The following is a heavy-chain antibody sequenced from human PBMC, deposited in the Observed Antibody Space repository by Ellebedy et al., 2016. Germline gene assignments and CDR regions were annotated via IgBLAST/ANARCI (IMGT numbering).Heavy chain of an antibody. J-gene: IGHJ4*02. CDR2: IYGNDVK. CDR3: VHRTTITSVDY. CDR1: GFSLSTNRVT. Sequence: SGPTLVKPTPTLTLTYTFSGFSLSTNRVTVGWVRQPPGKALEWLTFIYGNDVKRYSPSLKSRLTIAKDTSKNQVVLTMTNMDPVDTATYYCVHRTTITSVDYWGQGTLVTVSS. D-gene: IGHD4-11*01. V-gene: IGHV2-5*01.